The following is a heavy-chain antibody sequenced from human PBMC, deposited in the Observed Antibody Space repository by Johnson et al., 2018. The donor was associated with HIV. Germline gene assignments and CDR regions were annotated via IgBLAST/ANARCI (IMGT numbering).Heavy chain of an antibody. D-gene: IGHD3-22*01. CDR3: ARGGYYYDSSGQDAFDI. CDR2: ISYDGSNK. V-gene: IGHV3-30*04. Sequence: VQLVESGGGVVQPGRSLRLSCAASGFTFSSYAMHWVRQAPGKGLEWVAVISYDGSNKYYADSVKGRFTISRDNSKNTLYLKMNSLRAEDTAVYYCARGGYYYDSSGQDAFDIWGQGTMVTVSS. CDR1: GFTFSSYA. J-gene: IGHJ3*02.